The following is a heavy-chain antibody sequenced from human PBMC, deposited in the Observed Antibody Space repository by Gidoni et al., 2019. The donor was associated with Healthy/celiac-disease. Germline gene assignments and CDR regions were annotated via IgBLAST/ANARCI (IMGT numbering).Heavy chain of an antibody. CDR3: ANDLDAFDI. CDR1: GCFISSYY. J-gene: IGHJ3*02. V-gene: IGHV4-59*01. CDR2: IYYAGST. Sequence: QVQLQEPGAGLVKPPETSSLTCTVPGCFISSYYWGWIRQPPGRGRAWIGYIYYAGSTNYHPSITSRVAMSVVTSKNQFSLELGTVTAACTTVYCCANDLDAFDIWGQGTMVTVSS. D-gene: IGHD1-1*01.